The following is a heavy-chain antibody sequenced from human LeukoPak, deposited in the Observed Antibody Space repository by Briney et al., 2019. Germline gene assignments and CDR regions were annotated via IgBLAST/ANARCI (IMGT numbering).Heavy chain of an antibody. J-gene: IGHJ5*02. CDR2: TIPILGIA. D-gene: IGHD4-11*01. V-gene: IGHV1-69*04. CDR3: ARDRATVTIGYNWFDP. CDR1: GGTFSSYA. Sequence: ASVKVSCKASGGTFSSYAISWVRQAPGQGLEWMGRTIPILGIANYAQKFQGRVTITADKSTSTAYMELSSLRSEDTAVYYCARDRATVTIGYNWFDPWGQGTLVTVSS.